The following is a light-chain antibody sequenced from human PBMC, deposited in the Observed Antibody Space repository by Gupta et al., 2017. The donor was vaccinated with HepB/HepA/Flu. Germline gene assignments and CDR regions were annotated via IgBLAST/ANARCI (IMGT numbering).Light chain of an antibody. CDR1: SSNIGAYYD. J-gene: IGLJ3*02. Sequence: SVLTQPPSVSGAPGQRVTISCTGHSSNIGAYYDVHWYQQLPGKAPKLVINGNTNRPSGVSDRFSAARSGTSASLAITGLQTEDEADYYCQSFDRSLSGAVFGGGTKVTVL. V-gene: IGLV1-40*01. CDR3: QSFDRSLSGAV. CDR2: GNT.